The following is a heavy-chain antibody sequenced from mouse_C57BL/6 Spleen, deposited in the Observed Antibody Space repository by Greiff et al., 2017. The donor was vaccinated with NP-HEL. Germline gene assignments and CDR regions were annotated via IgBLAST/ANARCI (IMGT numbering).Heavy chain of an antibody. D-gene: IGHD2-5*01. Sequence: VQLQESGAELMKPGASVKLSCKATGYTFNGYWIEWVKQRPGHGLEWIGEILPGSGSTNYNEKFKGKATFTADTSSNTAYMQLSSLTTEDSAIYYCARSGYYSNYEGYAMDYWGQGTSVTVSS. CDR1: GYTFNGYW. CDR2: ILPGSGST. J-gene: IGHJ4*01. CDR3: ARSGYYSNYEGYAMDY. V-gene: IGHV1-9*01.